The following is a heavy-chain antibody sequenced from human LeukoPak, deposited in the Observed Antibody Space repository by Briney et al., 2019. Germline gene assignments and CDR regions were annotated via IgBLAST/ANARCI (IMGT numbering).Heavy chain of an antibody. CDR1: GGSISNYY. Sequence: PSETLSLTCTVSGGSISNYYWNWIRQPAGKGLEWIGRVFASGSTKYNPSLKSRVTMSVDMSKNQFSLKLTSVTAADTAVYYCARDLTDYYELDYWGQGTLVTVSS. J-gene: IGHJ4*02. CDR2: VFASGST. D-gene: IGHD3-22*01. V-gene: IGHV4-4*07. CDR3: ARDLTDYYELDY.